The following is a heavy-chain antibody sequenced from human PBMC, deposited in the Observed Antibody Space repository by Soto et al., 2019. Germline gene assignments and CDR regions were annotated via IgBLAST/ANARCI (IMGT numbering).Heavy chain of an antibody. CDR3: AKDNGPLGTNVWYFDV. CDR1: GYTFSNYA. J-gene: IGHJ2*01. V-gene: IGHV3-23*01. CDR2: ISNGGDYT. D-gene: IGHD2-8*01. Sequence: EVQLLESGGGLVQPGGSLRLSCAASGYTFSNYAMTWVRQAPGKGLEWVSCISNGGDYTYYADAVKGRVTISRDKSKNTLYLQMNGLRAEDTAVYYCAKDNGPLGTNVWYFDVWGRGTLVTVSP.